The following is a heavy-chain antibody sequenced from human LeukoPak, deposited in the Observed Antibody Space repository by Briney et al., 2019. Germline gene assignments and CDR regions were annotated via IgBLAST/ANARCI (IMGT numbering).Heavy chain of an antibody. V-gene: IGHV4-4*07. CDR1: GGSISNSF. CDR3: ARAPAGCGGTCAFDY. CDR2: IYTSGRT. J-gene: IGHJ4*02. Sequence: SETLSLTCTVSGGSISNSFWSWIRQPAGKGLEWLGRIYTSGRTNYNPSLKSRVTMSLDTSKQQISPKLTSVTAADTAVYYCARAPAGCGGTCAFDYWGQGALVTVSS. D-gene: IGHD2-15*01.